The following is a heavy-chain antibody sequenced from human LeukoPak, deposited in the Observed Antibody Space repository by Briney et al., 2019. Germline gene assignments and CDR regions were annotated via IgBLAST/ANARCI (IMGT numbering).Heavy chain of an antibody. Sequence: ASVKVSCKASGFRFSSFGVSRVRQAPGQGLEWMGWISNYFGVTHYAEKFEDRVTMTVDTSTTTVYVELRSLKYDDTAIYYCARDSDYSGNGNGDWFDPWGQGTVVIVSS. V-gene: IGHV1-18*04. CDR1: GFRFSSFG. CDR2: ISNYFGVT. CDR3: ARDSDYSGNGNGDWFDP. J-gene: IGHJ5*02. D-gene: IGHD4-11*01.